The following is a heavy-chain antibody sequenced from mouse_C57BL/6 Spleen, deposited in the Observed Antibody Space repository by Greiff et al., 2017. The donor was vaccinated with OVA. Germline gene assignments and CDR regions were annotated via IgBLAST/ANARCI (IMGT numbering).Heavy chain of an antibody. D-gene: IGHD2-5*01. CDR3: ARDPDYSNYVWFAY. Sequence: EVQVVESGPGLVKPSQSLSLTCSVTGYSITSGYYWNWIRQFPGNKLEWMGYISYDGSNNYNPSLKNRISITRDTSKNQFFLKLNSVTTEDTATDYCARDPDYSNYVWFAYWGQGTLVTVSA. CDR1: GYSITSGYY. CDR2: ISYDGSN. J-gene: IGHJ3*01. V-gene: IGHV3-6*01.